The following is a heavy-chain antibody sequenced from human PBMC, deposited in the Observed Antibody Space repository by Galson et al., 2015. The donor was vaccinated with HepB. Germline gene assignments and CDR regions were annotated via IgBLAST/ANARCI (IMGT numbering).Heavy chain of an antibody. CDR3: ARDPAAAGKNYYYMDV. V-gene: IGHV1-18*01. D-gene: IGHD6-13*01. CDR2: ISANNGNT. J-gene: IGHJ6*03. Sequence: SVKVSCKASGYTFTIYGVSWVRQAPGQGLEWMGWISANNGNTDYAQNLQGRVTMTTDTSTSTAYMELRSLRSDDTAVYYCARDPAAAGKNYYYMDVWGKGTTVTVSS. CDR1: GYTFTIYG.